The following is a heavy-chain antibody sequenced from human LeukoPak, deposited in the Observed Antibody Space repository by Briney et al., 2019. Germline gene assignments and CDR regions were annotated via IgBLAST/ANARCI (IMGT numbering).Heavy chain of an antibody. D-gene: IGHD3-3*01. CDR3: ARFTTWSTYYDFWSGSEEFNWFDP. CDR2: IYHSGST. CDR1: GYSISSGYY. Sequence: SETLSLTCTVSGYSISSGYYWGWIRQPPGKGLEWIGSIYHSGSTYYNPSLKSRVTISVDTSKNQFSLKLSSVTAADTAVYYCARFTTWSTYYDFWSGSEEFNWFDPWGQGTLVTVSS. V-gene: IGHV4-38-2*02. J-gene: IGHJ5*02.